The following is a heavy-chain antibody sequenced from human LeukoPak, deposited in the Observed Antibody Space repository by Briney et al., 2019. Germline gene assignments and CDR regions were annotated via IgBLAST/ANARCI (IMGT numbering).Heavy chain of an antibody. CDR1: GFTFSTYA. Sequence: GGSLRLSCAASGFTFSTYAMSWVRQPPGKGLEWVSAISGGGGSTYYADSVKGRFTISRDNSKNTLYLQMNSLRAEDTAVYYCAKSSSGWYKWSDPWGQGTLVTVSS. D-gene: IGHD6-19*01. V-gene: IGHV3-23*01. J-gene: IGHJ5*02. CDR2: ISGGGGST. CDR3: AKSSSGWYKWSDP.